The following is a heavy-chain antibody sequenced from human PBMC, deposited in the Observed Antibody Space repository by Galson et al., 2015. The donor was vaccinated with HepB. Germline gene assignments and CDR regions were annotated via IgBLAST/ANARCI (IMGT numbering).Heavy chain of an antibody. Sequence: SLRLSCAASGLSFSTYTMSWVRQAPGKGLEWVSAITPSGDNTYSADSLKGRFTISRDNSKNTVFLQMNSLRADDTAIYFCAKVFPEKTDGWYRQALYYFDSWGHGTRVTVSS. CDR1: GLSFSTYT. CDR3: AKVFPEKTDGWYRQALYYFDS. D-gene: IGHD6-19*01. CDR2: ITPSGDNT. V-gene: IGHV3-23*01. J-gene: IGHJ4*01.